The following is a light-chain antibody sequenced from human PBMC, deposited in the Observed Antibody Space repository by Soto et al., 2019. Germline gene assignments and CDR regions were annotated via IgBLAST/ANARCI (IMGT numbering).Light chain of an antibody. CDR3: QQYSSYPWT. CDR1: QTISDW. Sequence: DIQMTQSPSTLSASVGDRVTISCRASQTISDWLAWYQQKPGEAPKTLIYKATSLESGVPLRFSGSGSGTAFTLTISSLQPDDFATYYCQQYSSYPWTFAQGTKVEI. J-gene: IGKJ1*01. CDR2: KAT. V-gene: IGKV1-5*03.